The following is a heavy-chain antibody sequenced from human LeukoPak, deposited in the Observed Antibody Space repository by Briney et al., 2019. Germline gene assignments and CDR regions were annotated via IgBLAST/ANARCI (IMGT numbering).Heavy chain of an antibody. V-gene: IGHV3-48*01. Sequence: GGSLRLSCAASGFTFSTYNMNWVRQAPGKGLEWVSSITSSSSTIYYADSVKGRFTISRDNAKNSLYLQMNSLRAEDTAVYYCARALWFGETFPAYWGQGTLVTVSS. CDR1: GFTFSTYN. CDR3: ARALWFGETFPAY. J-gene: IGHJ4*02. CDR2: ITSSSSTI. D-gene: IGHD3-10*01.